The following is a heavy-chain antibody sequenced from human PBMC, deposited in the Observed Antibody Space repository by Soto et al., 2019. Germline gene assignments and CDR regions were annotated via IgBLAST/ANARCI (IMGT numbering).Heavy chain of an antibody. CDR2: INPNSGGT. CDR3: ARDGDSSSPFDI. D-gene: IGHD6-6*01. CDR1: GYTFTGNY. Sequence: QVQLVQSGAEVKKPVASVKVSCKASGYTFTGNYMHWVRQAPGQGLEWMGWINPNSGGTNYAQKFQGRVTVTRYTSNSTAYRDLNRLRSDDTAVYYCARDGDSSSPFDIWGQGTRVTVSS. J-gene: IGHJ3*02. V-gene: IGHV1-2*02.